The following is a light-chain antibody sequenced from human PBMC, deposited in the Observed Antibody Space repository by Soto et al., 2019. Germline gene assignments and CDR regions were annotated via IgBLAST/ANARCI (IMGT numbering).Light chain of an antibody. CDR1: SRDVGAYNS. CDR3: SSYTSSSTPCV. Sequence: QSVLTQPASVSGSPGQSITISCTGTSRDVGAYNSVSWYQQHPGKAPKLLIYEVSNRPSGVSNRFSGSKSGNTASLTISGLQAEDEADYYCSSYTSSSTPCVFGTGTRSPS. J-gene: IGLJ1*01. CDR2: EVS. V-gene: IGLV2-14*01.